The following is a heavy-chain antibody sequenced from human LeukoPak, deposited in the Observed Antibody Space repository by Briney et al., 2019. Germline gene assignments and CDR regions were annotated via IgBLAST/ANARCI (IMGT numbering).Heavy chain of an antibody. CDR3: ARGKTRYCSSTSCPNWFDP. J-gene: IGHJ5*02. D-gene: IGHD2-2*01. CDR2: ISGSGGHT. Sequence: GGSLRLSCAASGFTFSNYAMSWVRQAPGKGLEWVSGISGSGGHTYYADSVKGRFTISRDTSKNTLYLQMNGLRAEDTAVYYCARGKTRYCSSTSCPNWFDPWGQGTLVTVSS. CDR1: GFTFSNYA. V-gene: IGHV3-23*01.